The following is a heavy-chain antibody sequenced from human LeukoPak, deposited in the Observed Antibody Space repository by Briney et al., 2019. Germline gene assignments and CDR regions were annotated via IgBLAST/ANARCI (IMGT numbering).Heavy chain of an antibody. CDR3: ANGLTYCDYGGY. V-gene: IGHV3-23*01. CDR1: GFIFGNDL. CDR2: VSGSGGNT. Sequence: GGSLRLSCAASGFIFGNDLMSWVRQAPGKGLEWVSSVSGSGGNTFYADSVKGRFTISRDNSKNTLYLQMSSLRAEDSAIYYCANGLTYCDYGGYWGQGILVTVSS. D-gene: IGHD1-26*01. J-gene: IGHJ4*02.